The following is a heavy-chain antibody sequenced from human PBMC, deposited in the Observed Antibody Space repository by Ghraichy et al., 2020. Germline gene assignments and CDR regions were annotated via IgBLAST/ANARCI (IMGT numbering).Heavy chain of an antibody. J-gene: IGHJ5*02. CDR2: IYYSGST. CDR1: GGSISSTSCY. CDR3: ARHPQRITIFAGAWFDP. V-gene: IGHV4-39*01. Sequence: SETLSLTCTVSGGSISSTSCYWGWIRQPPGKGLEWIGSIYYSGSTYYNPSLKSRVTISVDTSRNQFSLKLSSVTAADTAVYYCARHPQRITIFAGAWFDPWGQGTLVTVSS. D-gene: IGHD3-3*01.